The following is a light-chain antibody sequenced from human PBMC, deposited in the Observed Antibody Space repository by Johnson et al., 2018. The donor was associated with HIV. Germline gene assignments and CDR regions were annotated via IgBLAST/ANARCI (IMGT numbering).Light chain of an antibody. CDR2: ENN. CDR3: GTWDSSLSASYV. Sequence: QSVLTQPPSVSAAPGQKVTISCSGSSSNIGNNYVSWYQQFPGTAPKLLIYENNKRPSGIPDRFSGSKSGTSATLGITGLQTGDEADYYCGTWDSSLSASYVFGTGTKVTVL. J-gene: IGLJ1*01. V-gene: IGLV1-51*02. CDR1: SSNIGNNY.